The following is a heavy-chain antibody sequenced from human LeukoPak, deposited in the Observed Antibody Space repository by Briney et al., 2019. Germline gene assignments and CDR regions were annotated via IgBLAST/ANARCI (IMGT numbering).Heavy chain of an antibody. CDR1: GFTFTTYA. CDR3: AKELYGNPSGY. V-gene: IGHV3-23*01. CDR2: ISGDGGTI. Sequence: PGGSLRLSCVASGFTFTTYAMIWVRQPPGKGLEWVSAISGDGGTISYAASVRGRFTISRDNAKNTLFLQMSSLRAGDTALYYCAKELYGNPSGYWGQGTRVTVSS. D-gene: IGHD2-8*01. J-gene: IGHJ4*02.